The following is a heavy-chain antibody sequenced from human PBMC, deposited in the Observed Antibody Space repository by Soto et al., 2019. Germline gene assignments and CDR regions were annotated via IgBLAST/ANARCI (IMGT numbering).Heavy chain of an antibody. CDR3: ARDVTGDGWFDP. J-gene: IGHJ5*02. V-gene: IGHV4-59*01. Sequence: SETLSLTCTVSGGSISSYYWSWIRQPPGKGLEWIGYIYYSGSTTYNPSLKSRVTISVDTSKNQFSLKLSSVTAADTAVYYCARDVTGDGWFDPWGQGTLVTVSS. CDR2: IYYSGST. CDR1: GGSISSYY. D-gene: IGHD7-27*01.